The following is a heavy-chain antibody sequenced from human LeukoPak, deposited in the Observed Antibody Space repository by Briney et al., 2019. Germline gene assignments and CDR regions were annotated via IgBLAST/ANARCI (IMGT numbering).Heavy chain of an antibody. CDR3: VREELFYDFWSGSHGAFDV. J-gene: IGHJ3*01. V-gene: IGHV4-38-2*02. CDR1: GFTFSSYA. Sequence: GTLRLSCAASGFTFSSYAMSWVRQAPGKGLEWIGSITHSGYTNYNPSLKSRVTISVDMSKNHFSLQLSSVTAPDTALYYCVREELFYDFWSGSHGAFDVWGQGTMVSVSS. CDR2: ITHSGYT. D-gene: IGHD3-3*01.